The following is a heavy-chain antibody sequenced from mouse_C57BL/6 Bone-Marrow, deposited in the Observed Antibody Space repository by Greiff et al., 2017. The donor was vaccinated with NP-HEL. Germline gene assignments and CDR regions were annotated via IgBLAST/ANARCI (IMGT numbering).Heavy chain of an antibody. J-gene: IGHJ2*01. CDR3: ARWLWDY. D-gene: IGHD2-2*01. Sequence: VQLKESGPVLVKPGASVKMSCKASGYTFTDYYMNWVKQSHGKSLEWIGVINPYNGGTSYNQKFKGKATLTVDKSSSTAYMELNSLTSEDSAVYYCARWLWDYWGQGTTLTVFS. CDR2: INPYNGGT. V-gene: IGHV1-19*01. CDR1: GYTFTDYY.